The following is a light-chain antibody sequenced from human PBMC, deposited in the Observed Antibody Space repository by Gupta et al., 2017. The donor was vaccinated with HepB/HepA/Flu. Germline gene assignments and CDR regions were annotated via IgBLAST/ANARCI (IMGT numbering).Light chain of an antibody. CDR3: NSRDSSGNHYV. CDR1: SLRSYF. CDR2: GKN. V-gene: IGLV3-19*01. J-gene: IGLJ1*01. Sequence: SSELTQDPAVSVALGQTVRITCQGDSLRSYFGSWYQQKAGQAPVLVIYGKNNRPSGITDRFSGSSLGNTASLIITGAQAEDEADYYCNSRDSSGNHYVFGTGTKVTVL.